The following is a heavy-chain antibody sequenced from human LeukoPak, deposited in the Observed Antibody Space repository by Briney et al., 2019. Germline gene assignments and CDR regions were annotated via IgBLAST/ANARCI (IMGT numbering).Heavy chain of an antibody. V-gene: IGHV1-8*01. D-gene: IGHD2-2*01. CDR3: ARSTLRNFTSRYYFDY. CDR1: GYTFTSYD. Sequence: ASVKVSCKASGYTFTSYDINWVRQATGQGLEWMGWMNPNSGNTGSAQNFQGRVTMTRDTSISTAYMELSSLRSEDTAVYYCARSTLRNFTSRYYFDYWGQGTLVTVSS. CDR2: MNPNSGNT. J-gene: IGHJ4*02.